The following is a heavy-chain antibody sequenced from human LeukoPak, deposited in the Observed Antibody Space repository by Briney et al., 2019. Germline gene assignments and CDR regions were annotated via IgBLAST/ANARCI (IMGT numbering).Heavy chain of an antibody. J-gene: IGHJ4*02. Sequence: GRSLRLSCAASGFTFSSYGMHWVRQAPGKGLEWVAVISYDGSNKYYADSVKGRFTISRDNSKNTLYPQMNSLRAEDTAVYYCAKDPGVGEPPRYWGQGTLVTVSS. CDR2: ISYDGSNK. D-gene: IGHD3-10*01. CDR1: GFTFSSYG. CDR3: AKDPGVGEPPRY. V-gene: IGHV3-30*18.